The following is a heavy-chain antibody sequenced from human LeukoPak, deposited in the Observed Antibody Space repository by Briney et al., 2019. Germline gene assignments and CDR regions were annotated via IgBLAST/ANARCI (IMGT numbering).Heavy chain of an antibody. D-gene: IGHD3-22*01. CDR3: ARTENYYDSSGYYYRRSFDI. V-gene: IGHV4-28*06. CDR2: IYYSGST. J-gene: IGHJ3*02. Sequence: SETLSLTCAVSGYSTSSSNWGGWIRQPQGKGREWIGYIYYSGSTNYNPSLKGRATMSVDTSKNQFSLKLSSVTALDTAVYYCARTENYYDSSGYYYRRSFDIWGQGTMVTVSS. CDR1: GYSTSSSNW.